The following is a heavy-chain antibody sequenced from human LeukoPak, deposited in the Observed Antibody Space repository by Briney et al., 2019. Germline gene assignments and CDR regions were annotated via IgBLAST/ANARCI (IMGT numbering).Heavy chain of an antibody. CDR2: ISGSGGST. V-gene: IGHV3-23*01. D-gene: IGHD5-24*01. CDR3: AKVRTRDGYNYRYYGMDV. J-gene: IGHJ6*02. CDR1: GFTFSSSA. Sequence: GGSLRLSCAASGFTFSSSAMRWVRQAPGKGLEWVSAISGSGGSTYYADSVKGRFTISRDNSKNTLYLQMNSLRAEDTAVYYCAKVRTRDGYNYRYYGMDVWGQGTTVTVSS.